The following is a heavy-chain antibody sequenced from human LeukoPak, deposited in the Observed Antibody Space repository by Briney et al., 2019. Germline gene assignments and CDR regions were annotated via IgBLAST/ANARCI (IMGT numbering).Heavy chain of an antibody. J-gene: IGHJ5*02. V-gene: IGHV4-34*01. D-gene: IGHD2-15*01. CDR2: INHSGST. CDR1: GGSFSGYC. Sequence: SETLSLTCAVYGGSFSGYCWSWIRQPPGKGLEWIGEINHSGSTNYNPSLKSRATISVDTSKNRFSLKLSSVTAADTAVYYCARALGYCSGGSCYAHPWGQGTLVTVSS. CDR3: ARALGYCSGGSCYAHP.